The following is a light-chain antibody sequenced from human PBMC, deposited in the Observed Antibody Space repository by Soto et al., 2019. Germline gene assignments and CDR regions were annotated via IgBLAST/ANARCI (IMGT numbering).Light chain of an antibody. J-gene: IGKJ1*01. Sequence: DVVMTQSPESLAVSLGERATINCKSSQSVLYSSNNRNYVAWYQQKPRQPPKLLIYWAATRESGVPDRFSGSGSGTDFTLTISSLEAEDMAVYYCQQYYDTPWTFGQGTKVDIK. CDR3: QQYYDTPWT. CDR1: QSVLYSSNNRNY. CDR2: WAA. V-gene: IGKV4-1*01.